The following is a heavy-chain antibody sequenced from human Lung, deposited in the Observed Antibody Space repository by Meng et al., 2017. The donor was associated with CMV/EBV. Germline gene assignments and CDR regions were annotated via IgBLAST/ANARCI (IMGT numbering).Heavy chain of an antibody. CDR2: INSDGSGT. Sequence: GGSXRLXXPASGFTFSTYWMHWVRQVPGKGLVWVTRINSDGSGTTYADSVKGRFTIPRYNAKNTLYLHMSSLRAEDTATYYCVRGHSSGWYEFDSWGQGTXVTVSS. J-gene: IGHJ4*02. D-gene: IGHD6-19*01. CDR1: GFTFSTYW. V-gene: IGHV3-74*01. CDR3: VRGHSSGWYEFDS.